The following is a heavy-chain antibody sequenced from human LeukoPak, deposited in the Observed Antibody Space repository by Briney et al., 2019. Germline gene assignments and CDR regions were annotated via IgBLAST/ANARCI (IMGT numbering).Heavy chain of an antibody. Sequence: PSETLSLTCAVYGGSFSGYYWSWIRQPPGKGLEWIGEINHSGSTNYNPSLKSRVTISVDTSKNQFSLKLSSVTAADTAVYYCARSCSGGSCYGKAPGTFDYWGQGTLVTVSS. D-gene: IGHD2-15*01. CDR1: GGSFSGYY. CDR2: INHSGST. CDR3: ARSCSGGSCYGKAPGTFDY. J-gene: IGHJ4*02. V-gene: IGHV4-34*01.